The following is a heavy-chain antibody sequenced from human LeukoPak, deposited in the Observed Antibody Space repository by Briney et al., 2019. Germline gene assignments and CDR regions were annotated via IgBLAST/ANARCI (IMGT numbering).Heavy chain of an antibody. CDR1: GFTFSSYG. Sequence: GGSLRLSCAASGFTFSSYGMSWVRQAPGKGLEWVSAISGSGGSTYYADSVKGRFTISRDNAKNTLYLQMNSLRAEDTAVYYCARDRGSGRYDAFDIWGQGTMVTVSS. J-gene: IGHJ3*02. D-gene: IGHD2-15*01. CDR2: ISGSGGST. V-gene: IGHV3-23*01. CDR3: ARDRGSGRYDAFDI.